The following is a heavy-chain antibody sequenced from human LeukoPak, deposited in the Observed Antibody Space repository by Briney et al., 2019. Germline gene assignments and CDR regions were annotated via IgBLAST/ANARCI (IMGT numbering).Heavy chain of an antibody. D-gene: IGHD5-12*01. CDR1: GGSISPYY. J-gene: IGHJ4*02. Sequence: SETLSLTCTVSGGSISPYYWSWIRQPAGKGLEWIGSIYSSGSANYNPSLKSRVTISVDTSKNQFSLKLSSVTAADTAVYYCARMRVYSGYATHWGQGTLVTVSS. CDR2: IYSSGSA. V-gene: IGHV4-59*08. CDR3: ARMRVYSGYATH.